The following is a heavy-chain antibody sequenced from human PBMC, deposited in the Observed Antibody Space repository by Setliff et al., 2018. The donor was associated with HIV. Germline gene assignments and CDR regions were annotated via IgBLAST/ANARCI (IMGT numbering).Heavy chain of an antibody. CDR2: IGQDGSEK. J-gene: IGHJ4*01. Sequence: HPGGSLRLSCAASRFDFNNYWMCWVRQAPGKGLEWVANIGQDGSEKNYVDSVKGRFTISRDNARNSFYLQMNSLRVDDTAVYFCARDKWASGFDFWGHGTLVTVSS. CDR3: ARDKWASGFDF. V-gene: IGHV3-7*01. CDR1: RFDFNNYW. D-gene: IGHD1-26*01.